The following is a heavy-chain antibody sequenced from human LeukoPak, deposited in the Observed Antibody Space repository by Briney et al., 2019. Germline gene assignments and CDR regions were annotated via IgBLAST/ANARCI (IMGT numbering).Heavy chain of an antibody. CDR1: GGSISSYY. D-gene: IGHD6-19*01. J-gene: IGHJ4*02. CDR3: AREGYTSGWYNLAD. CDR2: IYYSGGT. V-gene: IGHV4-59*01. Sequence: SETLSLTCTVSGGSISSYYWSWIRQPPGKGLEWIGYIYYSGGTTYNPSLKSRVTISVDTSKNQFSLKLNSVTAADTAVYYCAREGYTSGWYNLADWGQGTLVTVSS.